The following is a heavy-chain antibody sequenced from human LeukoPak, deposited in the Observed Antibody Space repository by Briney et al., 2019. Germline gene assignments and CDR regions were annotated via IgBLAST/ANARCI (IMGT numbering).Heavy chain of an antibody. Sequence: RRASGKVSCSASEGTFNSYAISWVRQAPGPGLEWMGWIIPIFGTTNYVQKLQGRVTITADESTSAAYMELRSLRSEDTAMYYCARGRFRYYDTSGYYPPFDSWGQGTLVTVSS. V-gene: IGHV1-69*13. CDR1: EGTFNSYA. CDR3: ARGRFRYYDTSGYYPPFDS. CDR2: IIPIFGTT. J-gene: IGHJ4*02. D-gene: IGHD3-22*01.